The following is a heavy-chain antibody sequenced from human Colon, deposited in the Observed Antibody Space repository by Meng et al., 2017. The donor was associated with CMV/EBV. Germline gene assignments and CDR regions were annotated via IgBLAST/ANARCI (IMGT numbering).Heavy chain of an antibody. CDR1: GFTFRSHW. CDR3: ARRTLFSSGWNAFDY. D-gene: IGHD6-19*01. V-gene: IGHV3-74*03. CDR2: ISTDGSST. Sequence: GGSLRLSCAASGFTFRSHWMHWVRQVPGKGLVWVSRISTDGSSTMYADSVKGRFTISRDNAKNSLYLQMNSLRADDTAVCYCARRTLFSSGWNAFDYWGQGTLVTVSS. J-gene: IGHJ4*02.